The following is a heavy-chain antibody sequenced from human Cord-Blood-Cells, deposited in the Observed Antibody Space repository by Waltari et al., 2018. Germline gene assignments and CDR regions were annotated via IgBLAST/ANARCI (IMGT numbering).Heavy chain of an antibody. V-gene: IGHV5-51*01. D-gene: IGHD3-10*01. J-gene: IGHJ5*02. CDR2: IYPGDSDT. CDR3: ALGPRMVRGVIIRGWFDP. CDR1: GYSFTSYW. Sequence: EVQLVQSGAEVKKPGESLKISCKGSGYSFTSYWIGWVRQMPGKSLEWMGIIYPGDSDTRYSPSFQGQVTISADKSISTAYLQWSSLKASDTAMYYCALGPRMVRGVIIRGWFDPWGQGTLVTVSS.